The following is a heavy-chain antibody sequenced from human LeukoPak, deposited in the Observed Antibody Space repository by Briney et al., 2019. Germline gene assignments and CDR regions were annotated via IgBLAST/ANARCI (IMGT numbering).Heavy chain of an antibody. V-gene: IGHV3-48*03. CDR1: GFTFSTYE. J-gene: IGHJ5*02. Sequence: GGSLRLSCAAFGFTFSTYEMNWVRQAPGKGLEWLSYISSSGSTIFYADSVKGRFTVSRDNAKNSLYLQMISLRAEDTAVYYCAREVADCGGDCLAPWGQGTLVTVSS. CDR3: AREVADCGGDCLAP. D-gene: IGHD2-21*02. CDR2: ISSSGSTI.